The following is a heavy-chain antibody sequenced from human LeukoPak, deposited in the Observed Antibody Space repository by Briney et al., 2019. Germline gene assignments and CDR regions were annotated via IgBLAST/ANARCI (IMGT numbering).Heavy chain of an antibody. CDR3: AREGATRYYYYYYGMDV. Sequence: ETLSLTCTVSGGSISSSSFYWGWIRQPPGKGLEWVSSISSSSSYIYYADSVKGRFTISRDNAKNSLYLQMNSLRAEDTAVYYCAREGATRYYYYYYGMDVWGQGTTVTVSS. CDR2: ISSSSSYI. D-gene: IGHD1/OR15-1a*01. V-gene: IGHV3-21*01. J-gene: IGHJ6*02. CDR1: GGSISSSS.